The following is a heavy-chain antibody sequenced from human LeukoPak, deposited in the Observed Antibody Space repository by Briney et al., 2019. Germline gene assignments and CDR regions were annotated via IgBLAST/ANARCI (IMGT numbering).Heavy chain of an antibody. J-gene: IGHJ3*02. D-gene: IGHD3-22*01. Sequence: SETLSLTCTVSGGSVNSANYYWSWIRQPPGKGLEWIGYIYYSGSTDFNPSLKSRVTISVDTSKNQFSLKLSSVTAADTAVYYCARGVRNYYDTGSYYYVGDAFDIWGQGTVVTVSS. V-gene: IGHV4-61*01. CDR1: GGSVNSANYY. CDR3: ARGVRNYYDTGSYYYVGDAFDI. CDR2: IYYSGST.